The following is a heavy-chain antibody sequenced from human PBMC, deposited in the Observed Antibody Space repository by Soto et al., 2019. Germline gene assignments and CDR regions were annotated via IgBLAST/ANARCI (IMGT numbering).Heavy chain of an antibody. CDR2: INPSGGST. CDR3: ARDENITSDAYSSSSGGAFDI. D-gene: IGHD6-6*01. V-gene: IGHV1-46*03. Sequence: ASVKVSCKASGYSFTSYYMHWVRQAPGQGLEWMGIINPSGGSTSYAQKFQGRVTMTRDTSTSTVYMELSSLRSEDTAVYYCARDENITSDAYSSSSGGAFDIWGQGTMVTVSS. CDR1: GYSFTSYY. J-gene: IGHJ3*02.